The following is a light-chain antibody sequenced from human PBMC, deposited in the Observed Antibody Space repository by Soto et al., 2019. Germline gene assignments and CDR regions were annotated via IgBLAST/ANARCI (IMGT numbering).Light chain of an antibody. CDR1: SSDVGGYNY. CDR2: EVS. V-gene: IGLV2-8*01. CDR3: SSYAGSYNFVV. Sequence: QSALTQPPSASGSPGQSVTISCTGTSSDVGGYNYVSWYQQHPGKAPKLMIYEVSKRPSGVPDRFSGSKSGNTASLTVSGLQAEDEADYYRSSYAGSYNFVVFGGGTQLTVL. J-gene: IGLJ2*01.